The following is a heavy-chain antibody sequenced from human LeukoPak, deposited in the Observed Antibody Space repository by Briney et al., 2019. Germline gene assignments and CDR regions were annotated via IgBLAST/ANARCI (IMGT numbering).Heavy chain of an antibody. J-gene: IGHJ4*02. CDR3: ARDKGGRYYPPDY. V-gene: IGHV1-2*02. D-gene: IGHD1-26*01. CDR1: GYTFSGYY. Sequence: ASVKVSCKTSGYTFSGYYRHWVRQAPVQGLEWMGWINPNNGDTVYEQKFQGRVTVTRDTSITTAYMELNRLKSDDTAVYYCARDKGGRYYPPDYWGQGTPVTVSS. CDR2: INPNNGDT.